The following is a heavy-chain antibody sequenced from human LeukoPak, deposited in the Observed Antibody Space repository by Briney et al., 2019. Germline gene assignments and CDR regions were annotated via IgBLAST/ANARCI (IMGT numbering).Heavy chain of an antibody. D-gene: IGHD3-22*01. J-gene: IGHJ4*02. CDR2: IYSGGST. CDR3: ARVSDGCYDS. V-gene: IGHV3-53*01. CDR1: GFTVSSNY. Sequence: GGSLRLSCAASGFTVSSNYMSWVRQAPGKGLEWVSVIYSGGSTYYADSVKGRFTISRDNSKNTLYLQMYSLRAEDTAVYYCARVSDGCYDSWGQGTLVTVSS.